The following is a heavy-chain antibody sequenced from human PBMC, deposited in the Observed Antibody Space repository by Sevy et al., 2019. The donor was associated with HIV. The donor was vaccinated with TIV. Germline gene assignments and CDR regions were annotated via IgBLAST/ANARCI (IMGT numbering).Heavy chain of an antibody. CDR3: TTDQAQLLWFGELRFDY. CDR1: GFTFSNAW. Sequence: GGCLRLSCAASGFTFSNAWMSWVRQAPGKGLEWVGRIKSKTDGGTTDYAAPVKGRFTISRDDSKNTQYLQMNSLKTEDTAMYYCTTDQAQLLWFGELRFDYWGQGTLVTVSS. CDR2: IKSKTDGGTT. D-gene: IGHD3-10*01. V-gene: IGHV3-15*01. J-gene: IGHJ4*02.